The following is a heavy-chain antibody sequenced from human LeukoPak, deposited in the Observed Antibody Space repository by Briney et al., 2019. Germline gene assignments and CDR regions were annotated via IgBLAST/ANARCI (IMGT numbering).Heavy chain of an antibody. CDR3: ARHDGWFGENDY. CDR1: GGSFSGYY. D-gene: IGHD3-10*01. Sequence: SETLSLTCAVYGGSFSGYYWSWIRQPPGKGLEWIGEINHSGSTNYNPSLKSRVTISVDTSKNQFSLKLSSVTAADTAVYYCARHDGWFGENDYWGQGTLVTVSS. CDR2: INHSGST. V-gene: IGHV4-34*01. J-gene: IGHJ4*02.